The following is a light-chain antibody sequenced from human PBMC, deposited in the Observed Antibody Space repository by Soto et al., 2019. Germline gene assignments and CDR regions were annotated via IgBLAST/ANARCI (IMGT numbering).Light chain of an antibody. Sequence: EIVLTQSPCTLSSSPGERATLSCRAIQTVTSNYLAWYQQKPGQAPRLLFFGASIRATGLPDRFSGGGSGTDFTLTISRLEPEDFAVYYCQQYGSSPGTFGQGTKVDIK. CDR3: QQYGSSPGT. CDR1: QTVTSNY. CDR2: GAS. V-gene: IGKV3-20*01. J-gene: IGKJ1*01.